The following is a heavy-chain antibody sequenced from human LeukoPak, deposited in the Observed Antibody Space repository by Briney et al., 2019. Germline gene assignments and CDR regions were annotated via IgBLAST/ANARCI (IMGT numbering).Heavy chain of an antibody. J-gene: IGHJ3*02. D-gene: IGHD1-26*01. CDR2: ISYDGSNK. Sequence: PGGSLRLSCAASGFTFSSYAMHWVRQAPGKGLEWVAVISYDGSNKYYADSMKGRFTISRDNSKNTLYLQMNSLRAEDTAVYYCARGSGTYEKPHDVFDIWGQGTMVTVSS. CDR1: GFTFSSYA. CDR3: ARGSGTYEKPHDVFDI. V-gene: IGHV3-30-3*01.